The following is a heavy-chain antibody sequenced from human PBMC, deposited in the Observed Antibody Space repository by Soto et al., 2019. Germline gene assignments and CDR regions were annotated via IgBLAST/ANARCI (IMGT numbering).Heavy chain of an antibody. CDR3: ARAPRGNYGYPSYFDY. CDR2: IYYSGST. V-gene: IGHV4-59*02. CDR1: GGSVSSYY. Sequence: ETLSLTCTVSGGSVSSYYWSWIRQPPGKGLEWIGYIYYSGSTNYNPSLKSRVTISVDTSKNQFSLKLSSVTAADTAVYYCARAPRGNYGYPSYFDYWGQGTLVTVSS. J-gene: IGHJ4*02. D-gene: IGHD3-10*01.